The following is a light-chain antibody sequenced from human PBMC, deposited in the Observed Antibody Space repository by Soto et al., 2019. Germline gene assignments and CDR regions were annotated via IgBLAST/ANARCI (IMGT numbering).Light chain of an antibody. CDR3: CSYAGSSYVV. Sequence: QSALTQPASVSGSPGQSITISCTGTNSDIATYNFVSWYQQHPGKAPKLMIYEVSKRPSGVSNRFAGSKSGNTASLTISGLQAEDEADYYCCSYAGSSYVVIGGGTKLTVL. CDR2: EVS. CDR1: NSDIATYNF. J-gene: IGLJ2*01. V-gene: IGLV2-23*02.